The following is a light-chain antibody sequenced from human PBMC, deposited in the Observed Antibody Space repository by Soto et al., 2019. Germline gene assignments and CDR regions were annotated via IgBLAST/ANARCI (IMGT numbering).Light chain of an antibody. Sequence: DIQMTQSPSTLSASVGDRVTITCRASQSISNWLAWYQQKPGKAPKLLIQKASSLESGVPSRFSGSGSGTEFTLTISSLQPDDFATYHCQQYNSYPWTFGQGTKVEVK. CDR3: QQYNSYPWT. J-gene: IGKJ1*01. CDR1: QSISNW. CDR2: KAS. V-gene: IGKV1-5*03.